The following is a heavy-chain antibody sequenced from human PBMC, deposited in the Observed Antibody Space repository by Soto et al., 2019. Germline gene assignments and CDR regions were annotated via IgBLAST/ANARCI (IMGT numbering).Heavy chain of an antibody. CDR3: ARDTGYTFGSLNY. J-gene: IGHJ4*02. Sequence: HVELVQSGADVKNPGASVTISCKASGYTSTDYALHWVRQAPGQRLEWMGWMNAGVGNTLYSQKFQGRITITRDTSASTAYMESNSLKSEDTAIYYCARDTGYTFGSLNYWGPGTLVTVSS. D-gene: IGHD5-18*01. CDR1: GYTSTDYA. CDR2: MNAGVGNT. V-gene: IGHV1-3*01.